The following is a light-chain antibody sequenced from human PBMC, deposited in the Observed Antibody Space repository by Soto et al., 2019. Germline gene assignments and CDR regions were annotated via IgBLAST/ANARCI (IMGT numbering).Light chain of an antibody. Sequence: EIVMAQFPETLAVSVGERATIKCRSSQSLLHSSDNRNYLTWYQQKPGQPPKLLIYWASTRHSGVPDRFSGSASGTDFTLTINSLQAEDVAVYYCQQYYSTPWTFGQGTKVDIK. CDR1: QSLLHSSDNRNY. J-gene: IGKJ1*01. CDR2: WAS. V-gene: IGKV4-1*01. CDR3: QQYYSTPWT.